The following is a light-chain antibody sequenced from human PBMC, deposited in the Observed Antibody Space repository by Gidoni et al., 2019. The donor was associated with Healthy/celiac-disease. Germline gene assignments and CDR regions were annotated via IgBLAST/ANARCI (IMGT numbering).Light chain of an antibody. J-gene: IGKJ1*01. V-gene: IGKV1-33*01. CDR3: QQYDNIKT. CDR2: DAS. CDR1: QDISTY. Sequence: DIQMTQSPSSLSASVGDRVTITCQASQDISTYLKWYQQKPGKAPKLLIFDASNLETGVPSRCRGSGSGKDFTFTISSLQPEDIATYYCQQYDNIKTVGQGTKVEIK.